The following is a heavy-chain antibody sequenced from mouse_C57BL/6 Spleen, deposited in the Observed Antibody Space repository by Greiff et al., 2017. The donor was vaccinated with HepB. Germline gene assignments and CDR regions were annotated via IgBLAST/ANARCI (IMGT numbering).Heavy chain of an antibody. D-gene: IGHD2-2*01. CDR1: GYTFTGYW. CDR2: ILPGSGST. J-gene: IGHJ2*01. Sequence: VQLQQSGAELMKPGASVKLSCKATGYTFTGYWIEWVKQRPGHGLEWIGEILPGSGSTNYNEKFKGKATFTADTSSNTAYMQLSSLTTEDSAIYYCARRWEMVTTHFDYWGQGTTLTVSS. V-gene: IGHV1-9*01. CDR3: ARRWEMVTTHFDY.